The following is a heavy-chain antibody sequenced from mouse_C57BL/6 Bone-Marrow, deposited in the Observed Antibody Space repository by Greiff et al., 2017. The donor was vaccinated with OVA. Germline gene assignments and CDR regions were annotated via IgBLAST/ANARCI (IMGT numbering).Heavy chain of an antibody. D-gene: IGHD4-1*01. Sequence: VQLQQSGPELVKPGASVKISCKASGYTFTDYYMNWVKQSHGKSLEWIGDINPNNGGTSYNQKFKGKATLTVDKSSSTAYMELRSLTSEDSAVYYCARGPELGWFAYWGQGTLVTVSA. CDR2: INPNNGGT. CDR1: GYTFTDYY. J-gene: IGHJ3*01. V-gene: IGHV1-26*01. CDR3: ARGPELGWFAY.